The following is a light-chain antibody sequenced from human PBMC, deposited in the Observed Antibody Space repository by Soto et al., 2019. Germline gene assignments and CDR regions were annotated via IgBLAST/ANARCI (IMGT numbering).Light chain of an antibody. J-gene: IGLJ3*02. CDR3: SSYISSSTPVV. V-gene: IGLV2-14*01. Sequence: QSALTQPASLSGSPGQSITISCTGTSSDIGAYDYVSWFQQHPGKAPKLMISEVNNRPSGVSNRFSGSKSGNTAYLTISGLQAEDEAVYYCSSYISSSTPVVFGGGTKLTVL. CDR1: SSDIGAYDY. CDR2: EVN.